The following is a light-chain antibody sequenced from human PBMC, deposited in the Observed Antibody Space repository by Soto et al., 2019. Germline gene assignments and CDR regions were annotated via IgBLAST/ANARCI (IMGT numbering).Light chain of an antibody. V-gene: IGKV3-15*01. CDR1: QSVKSN. Sequence: EKVMTQSPAALSVSPGERATLSCRASQSVKSNLAWYQQKPGQAPRLLLYGASTRATGIPARFSGSASGTECTLTISSLQSEDSAVYCCQQYKDWPLTFGGGTKVEIK. CDR3: QQYKDWPLT. CDR2: GAS. J-gene: IGKJ4*01.